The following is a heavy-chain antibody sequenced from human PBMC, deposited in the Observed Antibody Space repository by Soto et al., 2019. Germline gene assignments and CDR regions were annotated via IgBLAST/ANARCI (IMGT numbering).Heavy chain of an antibody. CDR2: IYYSGST. J-gene: IGHJ4*02. CDR3: ARGDYSGDLDY. Sequence: QVQLQESGPGLVKPSETLSLTCTVSGGSISSYYWSWIRQPPGKGLEWIGYIYYSGSTNYNPSLHSRATTSVDTSKNQFFPKLSSVTAADTVVYYCARGDYSGDLDYWGQGTLVTVSS. CDR1: GGSISSYY. V-gene: IGHV4-59*01. D-gene: IGHD4-17*01.